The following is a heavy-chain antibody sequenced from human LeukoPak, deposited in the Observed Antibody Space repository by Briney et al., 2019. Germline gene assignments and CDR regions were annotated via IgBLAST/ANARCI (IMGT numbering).Heavy chain of an antibody. D-gene: IGHD3-10*01. CDR1: GFTFSSYA. CDR2: ISGSGGST. J-gene: IGHJ6*02. Sequence: GGSLRLSCAASGFTFSSYAMSWFRQAPGKGLEWVSAISGSGGSTYYADSVKGRFTISRDNSKNTLYLQMNSLRAEDTAVYYCAKVGGYGSGRGYYYGMDVWGQGTTVTVSS. V-gene: IGHV3-23*01. CDR3: AKVGGYGSGRGYYYGMDV.